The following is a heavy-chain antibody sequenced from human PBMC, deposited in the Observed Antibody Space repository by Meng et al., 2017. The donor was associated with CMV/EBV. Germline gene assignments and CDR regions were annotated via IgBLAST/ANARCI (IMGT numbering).Heavy chain of an antibody. V-gene: IGHV4-39*07. CDR3: ARTIVVVPAAIGENWFDP. Sequence: SETLPLTCTVSGGSISSSSYYWGWIRQPPGKGLEWIGSIYYSGSTYYNPSLKSRVTISVDTSKNQFSLKLSSVTAADTAVYYCARTIVVVPAAIGENWFDPWGQGTLVTVSS. D-gene: IGHD2-2*01. J-gene: IGHJ5*02. CDR1: GGSISSSSYY. CDR2: IYYSGST.